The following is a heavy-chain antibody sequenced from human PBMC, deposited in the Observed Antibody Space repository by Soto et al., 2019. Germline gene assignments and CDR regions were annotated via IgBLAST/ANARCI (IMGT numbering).Heavy chain of an antibody. J-gene: IGHJ6*02. V-gene: IGHV5-10-1*01. D-gene: IGHD6-6*01. CDR2: IDPSDSYT. CDR3: ARLGESHSSSPPHYYYYGMDV. Sequence: GESLKISCKGSGYSFTSYWISWVRQMPGKGLEWMGRIDPSDSYTNYSPSFQGRVTISADKSISTAYLQWSSLKASDTAMYYCARLGESHSSSPPHYYYYGMDVWGQGTTVTV. CDR1: GYSFTSYW.